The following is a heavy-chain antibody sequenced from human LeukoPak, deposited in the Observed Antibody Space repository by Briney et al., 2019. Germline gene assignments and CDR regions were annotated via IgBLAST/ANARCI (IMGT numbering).Heavy chain of an antibody. CDR3: ARDSPYSSSWYAARY. CDR1: GASVSSGSYY. D-gene: IGHD6-13*01. J-gene: IGHJ4*02. CDR2: IYYSGST. Sequence: SSETLSLTCTVSGASVSSGSYYWSWLRQPPGKGLEWIGYIYYSGSTNYNPSLKSRVTISVDTSKNQFSLKLSSVTAADTAVYYCARDSPYSSSWYAARYWGQGTLVTVSS. V-gene: IGHV4-61*01.